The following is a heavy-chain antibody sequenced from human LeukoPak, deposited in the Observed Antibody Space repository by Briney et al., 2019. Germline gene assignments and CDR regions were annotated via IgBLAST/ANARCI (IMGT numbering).Heavy chain of an antibody. V-gene: IGHV4-61*01. CDR3: ARLAGWYLDY. Sequence: SETLSLTCSVSGGSVSSGISYWSWIRQPPGEGLEWIAYISDSGGSDYNPSLRGRVTISLDTSKNQFSLRLTSVTAAGTAVYYCARLAGWYLDYWGQGTLATVSS. D-gene: IGHD2-15*01. CDR2: ISDSGGS. J-gene: IGHJ4*02. CDR1: GGSVSSGISY.